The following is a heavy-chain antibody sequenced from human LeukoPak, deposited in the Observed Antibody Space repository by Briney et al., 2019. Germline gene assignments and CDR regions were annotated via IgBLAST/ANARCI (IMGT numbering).Heavy chain of an antibody. Sequence: GGSLRLSCAASGFTFSNYAMTWVRQAPGRGLEWVSSIISSTGPTYYADSVKGRFTISRDNSKNILYLQMSNLRADDTAVYFCAKTRGYVETPWVPGVSDFWGQGTLVTVSS. J-gene: IGHJ4*02. V-gene: IGHV3-23*01. D-gene: IGHD5-18*01. CDR2: IISSTGPT. CDR3: AKTRGYVETPWVPGVSDF. CDR1: GFTFSNYA.